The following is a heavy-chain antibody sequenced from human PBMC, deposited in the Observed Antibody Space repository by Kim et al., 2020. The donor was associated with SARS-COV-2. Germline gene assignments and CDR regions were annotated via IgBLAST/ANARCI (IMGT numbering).Heavy chain of an antibody. J-gene: IGHJ6*02. D-gene: IGHD3-10*01. V-gene: IGHV1-46*01. CDR3: ARVRRREFHGFPDV. Sequence: EQKLQGRVTMTRDTSTSTVYMELSSLRSEDTAVYYCARVRRREFHGFPDVWGQGTTVTVSS.